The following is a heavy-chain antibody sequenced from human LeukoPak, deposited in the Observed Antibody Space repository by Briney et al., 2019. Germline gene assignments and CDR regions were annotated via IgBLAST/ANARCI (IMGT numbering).Heavy chain of an antibody. D-gene: IGHD3-3*01. V-gene: IGHV3-30*02. CDR1: GFTFSSYG. CDR2: IRYDGINE. J-gene: IGHJ4*02. Sequence: GGSLRLSGEASGFTFSSYGMHWVRKAPGKGREGVSYIRYDGINEYYADSVRGRFTISRDISKKTLYLQMNSLRAEDTAVYYCAKDRGVFGVAYSLDYWGQGSLVTVSS. CDR3: AKDRGVFGVAYSLDY.